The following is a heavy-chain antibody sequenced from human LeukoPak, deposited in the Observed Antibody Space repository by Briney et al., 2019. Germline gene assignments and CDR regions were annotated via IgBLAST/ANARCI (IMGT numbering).Heavy chain of an antibody. Sequence: PGGSLRLSCAASGFTFSSYSMNWDRQAPGKGLEWVSSISSSSSYIYYADSVKGRFTISRDNAKNSLYLQMNSLRAEDTAVYYCARDLWFGEFDSYYYYYGMDVWGQGTTVTVSS. CDR3: ARDLWFGEFDSYYYYYGMDV. V-gene: IGHV3-21*01. CDR2: ISSSSSYI. D-gene: IGHD3-10*01. CDR1: GFTFSSYS. J-gene: IGHJ6*02.